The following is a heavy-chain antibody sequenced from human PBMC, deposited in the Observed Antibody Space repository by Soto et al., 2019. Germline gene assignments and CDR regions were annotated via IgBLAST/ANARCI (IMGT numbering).Heavy chain of an antibody. D-gene: IGHD5-18*01. V-gene: IGHV5-51*01. CDR3: AKTDGYEVEY. CDR1: GYSFVSYW. CDR2: IYPGDSDT. J-gene: IGHJ4*02. Sequence: PGESLKISCKGSGYSFVSYWIAWVRQMPGKGLEWMGSIYPGDSDTTYSPSIQGQVTISADKSSTTVYLQWNTLKASDIAMYYCAKTDGYEVEYWGQGTQVTVSS.